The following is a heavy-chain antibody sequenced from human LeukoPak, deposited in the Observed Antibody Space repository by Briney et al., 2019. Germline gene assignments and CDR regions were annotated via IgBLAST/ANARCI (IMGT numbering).Heavy chain of an antibody. CDR3: ARDRYEFTY. V-gene: IGHV1-18*01. Sequence: ASVKVSCKASGYTFIDYGFTWLRQAPGQRLEWMGRINTLDGNTDYAQKFQGRVSMTTDTSTNTAYMELRSLRPDDTAVYYCARDRYEFTYWGQGTLVTVSS. CDR1: GYTFIDYG. D-gene: IGHD3-3*01. CDR2: INTLDGNT. J-gene: IGHJ4*02.